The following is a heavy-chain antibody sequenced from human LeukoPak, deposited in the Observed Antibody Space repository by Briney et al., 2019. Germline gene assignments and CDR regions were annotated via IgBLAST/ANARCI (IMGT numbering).Heavy chain of an antibody. CDR2: ISGSGGST. D-gene: IGHD3-22*01. J-gene: IGHJ4*01. CDR1: GFTFSSYP. Sequence: GGSLRLSCAASGFTFSSYPMSWVRQAPGKGLEWVSAISGSGGSTYYADSVKGRFTISRDNSKNTLYLQMNSLRAEDTAVYYCAKDLYDSSGYYYEPFGYWGHGTLVTVAS. V-gene: IGHV3-23*01. CDR3: AKDLYDSSGYYYEPFGY.